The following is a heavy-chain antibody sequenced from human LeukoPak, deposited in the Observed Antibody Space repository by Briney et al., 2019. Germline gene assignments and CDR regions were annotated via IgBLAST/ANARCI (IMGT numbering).Heavy chain of an antibody. Sequence: SETLSLTCAVYGGSFSGYYWSWIRQPPGKGLEWIGEINHSGGTNYNPSLKSRVTISVDTSKNQFSLKLSSVTAADTAVYYCARATRADYWGQGTLVTVSS. D-gene: IGHD4-11*01. CDR3: ARATRADY. CDR1: GGSFSGYY. J-gene: IGHJ4*02. V-gene: IGHV4-34*01. CDR2: INHSGGT.